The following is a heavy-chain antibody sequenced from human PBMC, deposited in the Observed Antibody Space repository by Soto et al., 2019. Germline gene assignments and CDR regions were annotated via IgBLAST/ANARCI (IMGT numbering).Heavy chain of an antibody. V-gene: IGHV1-2*02. Sequence: XSVKVSWGASGYTFTGYYMHWGRQAPGQGLEWMGWINPNSGGTNYAQKFQGRVTMTRDTSISTAYMELSRLRSDDTAVYYCARNKYSSGWWRAVRFDPWGQGTLVTVSS. CDR3: ARNKYSSGWWRAVRFDP. CDR1: GYTFTGYY. CDR2: INPNSGGT. D-gene: IGHD6-19*01. J-gene: IGHJ5*02.